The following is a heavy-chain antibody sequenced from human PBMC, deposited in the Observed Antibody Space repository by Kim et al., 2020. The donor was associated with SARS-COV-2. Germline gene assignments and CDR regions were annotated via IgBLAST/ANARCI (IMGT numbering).Heavy chain of an antibody. D-gene: IGHD2-21*01. Sequence: YNPSLESQVTISVDTSKNQFSLNLTAVTAADTAVYYCASDSYGDYWYFDLWGRGTLVTVSS. J-gene: IGHJ2*01. V-gene: IGHV4-39*07. CDR3: ASDSYGDYWYFDL.